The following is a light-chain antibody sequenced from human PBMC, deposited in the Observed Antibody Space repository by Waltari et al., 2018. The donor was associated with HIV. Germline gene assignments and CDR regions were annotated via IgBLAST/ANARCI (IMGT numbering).Light chain of an antibody. CDR1: KLGDTY. Sequence: SFDLTQPPSVSVSPGQTATITCSGEKLGDTYTSWYQQKPGHPPVMVIFQDTRRPSGIPERFSGSYSGDTATLTISGTQTLDEADYYCQAWDTNTAQVVFGGGTKLTVL. CDR3: QAWDTNTAQVV. V-gene: IGLV3-1*01. CDR2: QDT. J-gene: IGLJ2*01.